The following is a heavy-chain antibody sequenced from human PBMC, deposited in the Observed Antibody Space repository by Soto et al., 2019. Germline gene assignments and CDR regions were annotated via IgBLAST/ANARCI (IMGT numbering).Heavy chain of an antibody. CDR3: ARTPFIFTLGTILHYFDS. J-gene: IGHJ4*02. D-gene: IGHD3-9*01. CDR1: GASIRSTY. CDR2: IYYSGTT. Sequence: QVQLQESGPGLVKPSETLSLTCTVSGASIRSTYWSWIRQSPGKGLEWSGYIYYSGTTNYNPSLTTRVTLLVEMSKNQFSMNLTSVTAADTAAYYCARTPFIFTLGTILHYFDSWGQGTLVTVSS. V-gene: IGHV4-59*01.